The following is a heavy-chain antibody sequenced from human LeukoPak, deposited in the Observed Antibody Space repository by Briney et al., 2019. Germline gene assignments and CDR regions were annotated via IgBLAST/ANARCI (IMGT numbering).Heavy chain of an antibody. J-gene: IGHJ4*02. V-gene: IGHV1-2*02. D-gene: IGHD1-1*01. CDR3: ARGLRTGTTHSSRY. CDR1: GYTFTSYA. CDR2: INPNSGGT. Sequence: ASVKVSCKASGYTFTSYAMNWVRQAPGQGLEWMGWINPNSGGTNYAQKFQGRVTMTRDTSISTAYMELSRLRSDDTAVYYCARGLRTGTTHSSRYWGQGTLVTVSS.